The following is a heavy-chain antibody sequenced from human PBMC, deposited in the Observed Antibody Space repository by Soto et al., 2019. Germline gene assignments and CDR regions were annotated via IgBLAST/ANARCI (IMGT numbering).Heavy chain of an antibody. V-gene: IGHV5-10-1*01. J-gene: IGHJ4*02. Sequence: GESLKISCKGSGSSFTSYWLRCVRQMPGKGLEWMGMIDPRDSYTNYSPSFQGHVTISADKPISTAYLQWSSLKASDTAMYYCARLTDSSGNYFDYWGQGTLVTVSS. CDR2: IDPRDSYT. CDR1: GSSFTSYW. CDR3: ARLTDSSGNYFDY. D-gene: IGHD3-22*01.